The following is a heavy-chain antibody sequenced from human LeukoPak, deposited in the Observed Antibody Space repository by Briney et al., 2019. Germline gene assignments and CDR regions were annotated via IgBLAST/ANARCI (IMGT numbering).Heavy chain of an antibody. CDR2: ISSNGGST. Sequence: GGSLRLSCSASGFTFSSYAMHWVRQAPGNGLEYVSAISSNGGSTYYADSVKGRFTISRDNSKNTLYLQMSSLRAEDTAVYYCVKGGTAMVYDAFDIWGQGTMVTVSS. V-gene: IGHV3-64D*06. J-gene: IGHJ3*02. CDR1: GFTFSSYA. CDR3: VKGGTAMVYDAFDI. D-gene: IGHD5-18*01.